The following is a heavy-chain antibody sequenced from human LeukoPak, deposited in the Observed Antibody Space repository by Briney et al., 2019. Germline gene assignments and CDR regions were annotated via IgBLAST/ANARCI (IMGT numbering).Heavy chain of an antibody. CDR1: GGTFSSYA. CDR2: IIPIFGTA. J-gene: IGHJ6*03. D-gene: IGHD3-3*01. Sequence: SVKVSCKATGGTFSSYAISWVRQAPGQGLGWMGGIIPIFGTANYAQKFQGRVTITTDESTSTAYMELSSLRSEDTAVYYCARATRGRFLEWLKSYYYMDVWGKGTTVTVSS. CDR3: ARATRGRFLEWLKSYYYMDV. V-gene: IGHV1-69*05.